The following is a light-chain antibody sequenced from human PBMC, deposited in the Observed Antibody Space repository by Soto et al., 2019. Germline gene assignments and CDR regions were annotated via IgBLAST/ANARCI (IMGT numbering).Light chain of an antibody. CDR1: QSVNSY. CDR3: QQYGSSPLT. Sequence: EIVMTKSAGTLSWVAGERPSRSCRASQSVNSYLAWYQQKPGQAPRLLISDASDRATGIPDRFSGSASGTDFTLTISRLEPEDFPVYYCQQYGSSPLTFGGGTKVDIK. J-gene: IGKJ4*01. CDR2: DAS. V-gene: IGKV3-20*01.